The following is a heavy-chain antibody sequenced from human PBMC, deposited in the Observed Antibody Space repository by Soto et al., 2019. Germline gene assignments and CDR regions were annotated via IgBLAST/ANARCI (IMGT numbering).Heavy chain of an antibody. Sequence: SETLSLTCTVSGGSISSSSYYWGWIRQPPGKGLEWIGSIYYSGSTYYNPSLKSRVTISVDTSKNQFSLKLSSVTAADTAVYYCAGLPDDYGDPRSDYYYYMDVWGKGTTVTVSS. V-gene: IGHV4-39*01. CDR3: AGLPDDYGDPRSDYYYYMDV. J-gene: IGHJ6*03. D-gene: IGHD4-17*01. CDR2: IYYSGST. CDR1: GGSISSSSYY.